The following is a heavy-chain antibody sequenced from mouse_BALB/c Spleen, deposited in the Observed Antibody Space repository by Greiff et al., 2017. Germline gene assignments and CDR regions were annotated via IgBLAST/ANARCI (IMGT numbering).Heavy chain of an antibody. Sequence: EVKVVESGGGLVQPGGSRKLSCAASGFTFSDYGMAWVRQAPGKGPEWVAFISNLAYSIYYADTVTGRFTISRENAKNTLYLEMSSLRSEDTAMYYCARGNYGSPYFDYWGQGTTLTVSS. J-gene: IGHJ2*01. CDR3: ARGNYGSPYFDY. CDR1: GFTFSDYG. CDR2: ISNLAYSI. D-gene: IGHD1-1*01. V-gene: IGHV5-15*02.